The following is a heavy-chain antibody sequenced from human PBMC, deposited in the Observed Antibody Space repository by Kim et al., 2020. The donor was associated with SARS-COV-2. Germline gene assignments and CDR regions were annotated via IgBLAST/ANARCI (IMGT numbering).Heavy chain of an antibody. J-gene: IGHJ4*02. D-gene: IGHD2-8*01. Sequence: INYRGIIFYNPSLKGRVTISGDTSKKQISLNLRSVTAADTAVYYCARSLMYWGQGTLVTVSS. CDR2: INYRGII. V-gene: IGHV4-34*01. CDR3: ARSLMY.